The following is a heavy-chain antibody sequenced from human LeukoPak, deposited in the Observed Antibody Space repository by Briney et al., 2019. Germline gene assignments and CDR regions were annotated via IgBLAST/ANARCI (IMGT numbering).Heavy chain of an antibody. J-gene: IGHJ4*02. CDR3: AKDVAAGDFDY. D-gene: IGHD7-27*01. CDR2: SS. V-gene: IGHV3-23*01. Sequence: SSYDMNSVKGRFTISRDNSKNTLYLQMNSLRAEDTAVYYCAKDVAAGDFDYWGQGTLVTVSS.